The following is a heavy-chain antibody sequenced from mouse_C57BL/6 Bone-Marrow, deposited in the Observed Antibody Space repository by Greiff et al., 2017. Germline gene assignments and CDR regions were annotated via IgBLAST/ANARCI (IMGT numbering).Heavy chain of an antibody. V-gene: IGHV1-81*01. CDR2: IYPRSGTT. D-gene: IGHD1-1*01. CDR1: GYTFTSYG. Sequence: QVQLQQSGAELARPGASLKLSCKASGYTFTSYGISWVQQRTGQGLEWIGEIYPRSGTTYYNEKVKGKATLTADKSSGTAYMVLRSLTSEDSAVDFCARLGYYGSSFAYWGQGTLVTVSA. J-gene: IGHJ3*01. CDR3: ARLGYYGSSFAY.